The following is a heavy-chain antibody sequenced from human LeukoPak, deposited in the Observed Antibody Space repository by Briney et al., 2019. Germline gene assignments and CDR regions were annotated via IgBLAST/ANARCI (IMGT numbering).Heavy chain of an antibody. V-gene: IGHV3-21*01. CDR3: ARDRGGSAPYYFDY. CDR1: GFTFSTYN. D-gene: IGHD2-15*01. Sequence: PGGSLRLSCAASGFTFSTYNMNWVRQAPGKGLEWVSFISSSGSYIYYADSVKGRFTISRGNAKNSLYVQMNSLRAEDTAVYYCARDRGGSAPYYFDYWGQGTLVTVSS. J-gene: IGHJ4*02. CDR2: ISSSGSYI.